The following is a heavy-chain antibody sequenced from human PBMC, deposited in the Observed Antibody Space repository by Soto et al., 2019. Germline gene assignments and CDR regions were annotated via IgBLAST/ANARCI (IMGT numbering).Heavy chain of an antibody. Sequence: PGGSQTLSCPASAFTFSTYSMHWVRPAPGKGLPWVAVISNDGGKKFFGASVKGRFTISRDNSKNTVYLQMNSLRDEDTAVYYCARSIAVVRFDYWGQGSQVTVS. CDR2: ISNDGGKK. CDR3: ARSIAVVRFDY. J-gene: IGHJ4*02. CDR1: AFTFSTYS. D-gene: IGHD6-19*01. V-gene: IGHV3-30-3*01.